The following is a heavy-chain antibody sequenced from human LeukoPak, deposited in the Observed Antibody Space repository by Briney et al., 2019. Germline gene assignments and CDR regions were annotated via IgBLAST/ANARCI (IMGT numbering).Heavy chain of an antibody. D-gene: IGHD5-12*01. J-gene: IGHJ4*02. V-gene: IGHV3-30-3*01. CDR1: GFTFRNYA. Sequence: GRSLRLSCAASGFTFRNYAMHWVRQAPHKGLEWVAVISYDGGTKYYADSVKGRFTISRDNSKNTLSLHMASLTVEDTAMYYCARDHSGYDYWFDYWGQGTLVTVSS. CDR3: ARDHSGYDYWFDY. CDR2: ISYDGGTK.